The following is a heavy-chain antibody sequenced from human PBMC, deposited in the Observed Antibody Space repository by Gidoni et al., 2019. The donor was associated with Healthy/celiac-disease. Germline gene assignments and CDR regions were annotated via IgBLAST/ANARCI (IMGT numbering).Heavy chain of an antibody. CDR3: ARDPLHGDSDY. Sequence: QVQLQESGPGLVKPSQTLSLTCTVSGGSISRGSYYWSWIRQPAGKGLEWIGRIYTSGSTNYNPSLKSRVTISVDTSKNQFSLKLSSVTAADTAVYYCARDPLHGDSDYWGQGTLVTVSS. J-gene: IGHJ4*02. CDR1: GGSISRGSYY. CDR2: IYTSGST. V-gene: IGHV4-61*02. D-gene: IGHD4-17*01.